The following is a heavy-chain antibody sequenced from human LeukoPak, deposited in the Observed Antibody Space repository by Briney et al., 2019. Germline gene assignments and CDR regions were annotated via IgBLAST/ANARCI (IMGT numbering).Heavy chain of an antibody. CDR3: ARDSVVVIAEAYYYYMDV. Sequence: RSSETLSLTCTVSGGSISSYYWSWIRQPAGKGLEWIGRIYTSGSTNYNPSLKSRVTMSVDTSKNQFSLKLSSVTAADTAVYYCARDSVVVIAEAYYYYMDVWGKGTTVTVSS. J-gene: IGHJ6*03. D-gene: IGHD2-21*01. CDR1: GGSISSYY. V-gene: IGHV4-4*07. CDR2: IYTSGST.